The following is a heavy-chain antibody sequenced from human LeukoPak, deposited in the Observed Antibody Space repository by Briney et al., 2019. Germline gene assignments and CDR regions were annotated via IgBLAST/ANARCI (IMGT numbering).Heavy chain of an antibody. CDR2: IYPGDSET. D-gene: IGHD6-25*01. Sequence: GESLKISCKGSGYSFTSYWIGWVRQMPGKGLEWMGIIYPGDSETRYSPSFQGQVTISADKSISTAYLQWSSLKASDTAMYYCARRTATTVPYFDYWGQGTLVTVSS. CDR3: ARRTATTVPYFDY. CDR1: GYSFTSYW. J-gene: IGHJ4*02. V-gene: IGHV5-51*01.